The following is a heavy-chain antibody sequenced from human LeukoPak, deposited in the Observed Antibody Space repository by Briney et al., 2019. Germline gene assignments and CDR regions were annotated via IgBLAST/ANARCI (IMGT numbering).Heavy chain of an antibody. CDR3: ARDRTSTWYGGIDY. V-gene: IGHV1-2*02. CDR1: GYTFTVYF. D-gene: IGHD6-13*01. CDR2: INPNSGDT. Sequence: ASVTVSCKASGYTFTVYFMHWVRQAPGQGLECMGWINPNSGDTNYAQKFQGRVTMTRDTSISTAYMELSGLRSDDTAVYYCARDRTSTWYGGIDYWGQGTLVTVSS. J-gene: IGHJ4*02.